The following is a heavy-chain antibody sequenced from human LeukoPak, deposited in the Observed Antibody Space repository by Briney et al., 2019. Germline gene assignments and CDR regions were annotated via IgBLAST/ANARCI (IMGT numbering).Heavy chain of an antibody. CDR3: ARDILRFLEWTDDAFDI. Sequence: SETLSLTCTVSGGSISSYYWSWIRQPAGKGLEWIGRIYTSGSTNYNPSLKSRVTMSVDTSKNQFSLKLSSVTAVDTAVYYCARDILRFLEWTDDAFDIWGQGTMVTVSS. J-gene: IGHJ3*02. CDR2: IYTSGST. D-gene: IGHD3-3*01. V-gene: IGHV4-4*07. CDR1: GGSISSYY.